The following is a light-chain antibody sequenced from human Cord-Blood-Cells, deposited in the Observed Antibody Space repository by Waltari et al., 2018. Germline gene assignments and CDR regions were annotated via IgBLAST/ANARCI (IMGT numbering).Light chain of an antibody. V-gene: IGLV3-25*03. CDR1: ALPKQY. J-gene: IGLJ3*02. CDR2: KDS. Sequence: SYELTQPPSVSVSPGQTARITCSGDALPKQYAYWYQQKPGQAPGLVIYKDSERPSGIPERFSGSSSGTTVTLTISGVQEEDEADYYCQSADSSGTYWVFGGGTKLTVL. CDR3: QSADSSGTYWV.